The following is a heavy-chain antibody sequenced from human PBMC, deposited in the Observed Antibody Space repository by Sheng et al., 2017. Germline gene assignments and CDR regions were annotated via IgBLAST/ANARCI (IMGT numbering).Heavy chain of an antibody. Sequence: QVQLVQSGPEVRKPGASVKVSCKTSGYTFTSYGVSWVRQAPGQGLEWMGWITGFNGNTEYAQKFQGRVTMTTDRSTTTAYMELRSLRSDDTALYFCARDMGFYDSTGYGFDIWGQGTMVTVSS. CDR1: GYTFTSYG. D-gene: IGHD3-22*01. V-gene: IGHV1-18*01. CDR2: ITGFNGNT. J-gene: IGHJ3*02. CDR3: ARDMGFYDSTGYGFDI.